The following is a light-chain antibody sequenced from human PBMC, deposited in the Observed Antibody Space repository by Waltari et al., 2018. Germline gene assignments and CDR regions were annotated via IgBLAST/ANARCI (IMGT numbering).Light chain of an antibody. V-gene: IGLV2-14*03. J-gene: IGLJ2*01. CDR1: SSDVDGFNF. CDR3: SSYTSVNTR. Sequence: QSALTQPASMSGSPGQSITISCTGTSSDVDGFNFVSWYQQYPSKAPKLIIYDVASRPSGVSHLFSGSRSGNTASLTISGLQAEDEADYYCSSYTSVNTRFGGGTKLTVL. CDR2: DVA.